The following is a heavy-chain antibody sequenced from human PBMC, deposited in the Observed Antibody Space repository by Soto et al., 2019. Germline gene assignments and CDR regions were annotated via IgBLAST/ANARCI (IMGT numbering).Heavy chain of an antibody. CDR1: GFTFSSYS. J-gene: IGHJ3*02. Sequence: PGGSLRLSCGASGFTFSSYSMNWVRQAPGKGLEWVSSISSSSSYIYYADSVKGRFTISRDNAKNSLYLQMNSLRAEDTAVYYCARAGPGAFDIWGQGTMVTVSS. CDR2: ISSSSSYI. CDR3: ARAGPGAFDI. V-gene: IGHV3-21*01.